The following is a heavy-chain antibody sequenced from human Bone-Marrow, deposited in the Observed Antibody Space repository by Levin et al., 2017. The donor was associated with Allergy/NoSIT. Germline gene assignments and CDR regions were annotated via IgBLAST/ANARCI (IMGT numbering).Heavy chain of an antibody. V-gene: IGHV3-73*01. CDR2: ITDKASGYAT. Sequence: QPGGSLRLSCAASGFTFSGLDIHWVRQASGKGLEWVGRITDKASGYATAYISSVQGRFTVSRDDSKNTAYLQMNNLETEDTAVYYCGFDFWSGTEDNMDVWGKGTTVTVSS. CDR3: GFDFWSGTEDNMDV. CDR1: GFTFSGLD. J-gene: IGHJ6*03. D-gene: IGHD3-3*01.